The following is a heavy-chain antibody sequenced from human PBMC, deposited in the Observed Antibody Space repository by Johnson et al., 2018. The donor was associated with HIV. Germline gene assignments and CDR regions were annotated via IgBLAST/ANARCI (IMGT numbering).Heavy chain of an antibody. CDR3: ARDGAQQLARDAFDI. Sequence: VQLVESGGGLVQPGGSLRLSCGVSGFTFDDYAMSWVRQTPGKGLEWVSVINTGGGTYYADSVKGRFSISRDNSKDTLYLQMNSLRAEDTAVYSCARDGAQQLARDAFDIWGQGTMVTVSS. D-gene: IGHD6-13*01. CDR2: INTGGGT. CDR1: GFTFDDYA. V-gene: IGHV3-66*02. J-gene: IGHJ3*02.